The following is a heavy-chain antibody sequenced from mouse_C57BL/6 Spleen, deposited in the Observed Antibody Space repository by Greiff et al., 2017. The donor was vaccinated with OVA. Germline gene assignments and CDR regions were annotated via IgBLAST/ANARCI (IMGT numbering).Heavy chain of an antibody. J-gene: IGHJ3*01. Sequence: EVKLQESGPGLVKPSQSLSLTCSVTGYSITSGYYWNWIRQFPGNKLEWMGYISYDGSNNYNTSLKNRISITRDTSKNQFFLKLNSVTTEDTATYYCARGDWDEGAYWGQGTLVTVSA. D-gene: IGHD4-1*01. CDR1: GYSITSGYY. CDR2: ISYDGSN. V-gene: IGHV3-6*01. CDR3: ARGDWDEGAY.